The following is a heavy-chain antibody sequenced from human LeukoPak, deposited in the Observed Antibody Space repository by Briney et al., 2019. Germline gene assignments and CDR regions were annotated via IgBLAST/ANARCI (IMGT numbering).Heavy chain of an antibody. CDR1: GFTFSSYA. CDR3: AKELPLDYYDSSGYTDY. J-gene: IGHJ4*02. D-gene: IGHD3-22*01. Sequence: GGSLRLSCAASGFTFSSYAMTWVRQAPGKGLDWVSGISGSGGSTYYADSVKGRFTISRDNSKNTLYLQMNSLRAEDTAVYYCAKELPLDYYDSSGYTDYWGQGTLVTVSS. CDR2: ISGSGGST. V-gene: IGHV3-23*01.